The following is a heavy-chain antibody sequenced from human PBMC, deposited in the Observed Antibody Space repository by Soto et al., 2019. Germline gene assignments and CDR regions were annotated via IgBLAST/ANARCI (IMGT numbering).Heavy chain of an antibody. CDR2: IIPIFGTA. J-gene: IGHJ6*02. CDR1: GGTFSSYA. D-gene: IGHD2-2*01. V-gene: IGHV1-69*06. Sequence: QVQLVQSGAEVKKPGSSVNVSCKASGGTFSSYAISWVRQAPGQGLEWMGGIIPIFGTANDAQKFQGRVTITADKSTSTAYMELISLRSEDTAVYYCAREGCSSTSCYPPHYYYYYGMDVWGHGTTVTVSS. CDR3: AREGCSSTSCYPPHYYYYYGMDV.